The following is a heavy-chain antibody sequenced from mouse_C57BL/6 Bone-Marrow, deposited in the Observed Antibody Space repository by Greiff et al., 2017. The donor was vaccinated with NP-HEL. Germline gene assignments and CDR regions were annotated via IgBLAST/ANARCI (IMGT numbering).Heavy chain of an antibody. V-gene: IGHV1-64*01. J-gene: IGHJ1*03. CDR1: GYTFTSYW. Sequence: QVQLQQPGAELVKPGASVKLSCKASGYTFTSYWMHWVKQRPGQGLEWIGMIHPNSGSTNYNEKFKSKATLTVDKSSSTAYMQLSSLTSEDAAVYYCAREAYWYFDVWGTGTTVTVSS. CDR3: AREAYWYFDV. CDR2: IHPNSGST.